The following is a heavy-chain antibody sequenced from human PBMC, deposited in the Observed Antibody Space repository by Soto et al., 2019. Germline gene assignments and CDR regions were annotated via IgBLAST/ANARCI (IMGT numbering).Heavy chain of an antibody. CDR2: IIPILGTA. D-gene: IGHD3-3*01. Sequence: QVQLVQSGAEVKKPGSSVKVSCKASGGTFSGYAISWVRQAPGQGLEWMGGIIPILGTANYAQKFQGRVTSPADKSTSTAYRERGSLTSKDTAVYYCASPTREWLPPARDYYYGMDVWGQGTTVTVSS. CDR3: ASPTREWLPPARDYYYGMDV. V-gene: IGHV1-69*06. J-gene: IGHJ6*02. CDR1: GGTFSGYA.